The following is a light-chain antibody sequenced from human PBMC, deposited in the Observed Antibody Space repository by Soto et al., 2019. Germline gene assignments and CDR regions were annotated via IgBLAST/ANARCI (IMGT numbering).Light chain of an antibody. Sequence: QSALTQPASVSGSPGQSITISCTGSSIDVGAYQYVSWYQQRPGKAPKLIIYEVSNRPSGASNRFSGSKSGNTASLTISGLQAEDEADYSCSSYTRSSTVIFGGGTKLTVL. CDR1: SIDVGAYQY. V-gene: IGLV2-14*01. CDR3: SSYTRSSTVI. J-gene: IGLJ2*01. CDR2: EVS.